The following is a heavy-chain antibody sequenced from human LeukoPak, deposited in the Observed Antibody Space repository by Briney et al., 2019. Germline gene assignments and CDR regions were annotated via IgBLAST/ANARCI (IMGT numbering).Heavy chain of an antibody. J-gene: IGHJ4*02. CDR3: AKASAMIVVVSKHFDY. V-gene: IGHV3-30*18. CDR2: ISYDGSNE. D-gene: IGHD3-22*01. Sequence: QPGRSLRLSCAASGFTFSSYDMHWVRQAPGKGLEWVALISYDGSNEYCADSVKGRFTISRDNSKNTVYLQMNSLTTEDTAVYYCAKASAMIVVVSKHFDYWGQGTLVTVSS. CDR1: GFTFSSYD.